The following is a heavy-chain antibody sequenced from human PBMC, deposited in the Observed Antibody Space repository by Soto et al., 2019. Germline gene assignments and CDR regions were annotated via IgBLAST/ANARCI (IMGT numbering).Heavy chain of an antibody. D-gene: IGHD2-2*01. Sequence: GGSLRLSCAASGFTFSSYSMNWVRQAPGKGLEWVSSISSSSSYIYYADSVKGRFTISRDNAKNSLYLQMNSLRAEDTAVYYCASDPTQAMPDCWGQGTLVTVSS. CDR2: ISSSSSYI. CDR3: ASDPTQAMPDC. J-gene: IGHJ4*02. CDR1: GFTFSSYS. V-gene: IGHV3-21*01.